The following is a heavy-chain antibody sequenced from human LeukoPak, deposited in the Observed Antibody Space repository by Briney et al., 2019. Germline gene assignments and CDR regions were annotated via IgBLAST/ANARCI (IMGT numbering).Heavy chain of an antibody. Sequence: SVKVSCKASGGTFSSYAISWVRQAPGQGLEWMGGIIPIFGTANYAQKFQGRVTITADKSTSTAYMELSSLRSEDTAVYYCARDRGSSLFYDAFDIWGQGTMVTVSS. CDR2: IIPIFGTA. D-gene: IGHD6-6*01. V-gene: IGHV1-69*06. J-gene: IGHJ3*02. CDR3: ARDRGSSLFYDAFDI. CDR1: GGTFSSYA.